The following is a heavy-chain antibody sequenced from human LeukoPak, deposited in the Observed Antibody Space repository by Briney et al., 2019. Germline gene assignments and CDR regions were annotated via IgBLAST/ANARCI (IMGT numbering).Heavy chain of an antibody. CDR3: AKGAWLDGS. CDR2: ISAGGDRT. D-gene: IGHD6-19*01. V-gene: IGHV3-23*01. CDR1: GFTFSSSA. Sequence: PGGSLRLSCAASGFTFSSSAMSWVRQAPGKGLEWVSAISAGGDRTYYADSVKGRVTVSRDDSKNTLYLQMSSLRADDTAVYYCAKGAWLDGSWGQGTLVTVSS. J-gene: IGHJ5*02.